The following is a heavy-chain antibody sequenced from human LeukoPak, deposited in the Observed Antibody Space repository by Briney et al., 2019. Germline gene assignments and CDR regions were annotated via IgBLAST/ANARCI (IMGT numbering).Heavy chain of an antibody. CDR2: IIPILGIA. V-gene: IGHV1-69*04. CDR3: ARESAFLTGYYSVDY. J-gene: IGHJ4*02. D-gene: IGHD3-9*01. CDR1: VGTFSTYA. Sequence: SVKVSCKASVGTFSTYAISWVRQTPGQGLEWMGRIIPILGIANYAQKFQGRVTITADKYTSTAYMELSSLRSEDTAVYYCARESAFLTGYYSVDYWGQGTLVTVSS.